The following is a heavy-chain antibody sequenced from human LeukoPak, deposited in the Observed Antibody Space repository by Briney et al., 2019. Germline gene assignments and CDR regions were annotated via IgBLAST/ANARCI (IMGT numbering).Heavy chain of an antibody. Sequence: SETLSLTCTVSGGSISSRTYYWAWIRQPPGQGLEWIGNIYYSGSTYYNPSLKSRVTISVDTSKNQFSLKLSSVTAADTAVYYCARDVAAGKRGFDPWGQGTLVTVSS. CDR2: IYYSGST. CDR1: GGSISSRTYY. CDR3: ARDVAAGKRGFDP. J-gene: IGHJ5*02. D-gene: IGHD6-13*01. V-gene: IGHV4-39*07.